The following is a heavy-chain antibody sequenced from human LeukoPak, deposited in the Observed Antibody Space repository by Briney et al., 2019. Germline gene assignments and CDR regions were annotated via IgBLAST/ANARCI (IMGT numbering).Heavy chain of an antibody. V-gene: IGHV3-23*01. D-gene: IGHD6-19*01. J-gene: IGHJ4*02. CDR2: ISGSGGST. CDR3: AKNGYSSGWYLSYFDY. CDR1: GFTFSSYA. Sequence: EGSLRLSCAASGFTFSSYAMSWVRQAPGKGLEWVSAISGSGGSTYYADSVKGRFTISRDNSKNTLYLQMNSLRAEDTAVYYCAKNGYSSGWYLSYFDYWGQGTLVTVSS.